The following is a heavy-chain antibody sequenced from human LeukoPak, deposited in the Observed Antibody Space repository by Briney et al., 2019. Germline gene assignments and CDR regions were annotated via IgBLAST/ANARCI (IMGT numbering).Heavy chain of an antibody. CDR1: GGSFSGYY. CDR3: AKDYGTMIDIIWYFDL. Sequence: SETLSLTCAVYGGSFSGYYWSWIRQPPGKGLEWIGEINHRRSTNYNPSLKSRVTMSVDTSKNQFSLNLSSVTAADTAVYYCAKDYGTMIDIIWYFDLWGRGTLVTVSS. D-gene: IGHD3-22*01. J-gene: IGHJ2*01. CDR2: INHRRST. V-gene: IGHV4-34*01.